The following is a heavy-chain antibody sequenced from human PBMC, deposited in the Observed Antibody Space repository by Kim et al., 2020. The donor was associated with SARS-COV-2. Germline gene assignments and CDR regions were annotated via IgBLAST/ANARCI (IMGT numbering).Heavy chain of an antibody. D-gene: IGHD5-12*01. V-gene: IGHV1-2*02. J-gene: IGHJ6*02. CDR1: GYTFTGYY. Sequence: ASVKVSCKASGYTFTGYYMHWVRQAPGQGLEWMGWINPNSGGTNYAQKFQGRVTMTRDTSISTAYMELSRLRSDDTAVYYCARETAYSGYDFGMDVWGQGTTVTVSS. CDR2: INPNSGGT. CDR3: ARETAYSGYDFGMDV.